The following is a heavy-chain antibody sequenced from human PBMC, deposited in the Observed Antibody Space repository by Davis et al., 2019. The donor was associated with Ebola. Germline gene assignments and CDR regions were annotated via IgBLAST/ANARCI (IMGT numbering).Heavy chain of an antibody. Sequence: GGSLRLSCAASGFTFSGSAMHWVRQASGKGLEWVGRIRSKANSYATAYAASVKGRFTISRDNSKNTLYLQMNSLRAEDTAVYYCARSRVVVVPAAMTYYYYYYGMDVWGQGTTVTVSS. CDR2: IRSKANSYAT. J-gene: IGHJ6*02. V-gene: IGHV3-73*01. CDR3: ARSRVVVVPAAMTYYYYYYGMDV. CDR1: GFTFSGSA. D-gene: IGHD2-2*01.